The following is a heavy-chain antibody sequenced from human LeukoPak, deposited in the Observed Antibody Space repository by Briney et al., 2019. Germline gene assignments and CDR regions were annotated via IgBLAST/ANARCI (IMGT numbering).Heavy chain of an antibody. D-gene: IGHD3-3*01. CDR1: GFTFSSYA. CDR2: ISYDGSNK. Sequence: PGGSLRLSCAASGFTFSSYAMHWVRQAPGKGLEWVAVISYDGSNKSYADSVKGRFTISRDNSKNTPYLQMNSLRAEDTAVYYCAKTYYDFWSGYYNDYWGQGTLVTVSS. V-gene: IGHV3-30-3*02. CDR3: AKTYYDFWSGYYNDY. J-gene: IGHJ4*02.